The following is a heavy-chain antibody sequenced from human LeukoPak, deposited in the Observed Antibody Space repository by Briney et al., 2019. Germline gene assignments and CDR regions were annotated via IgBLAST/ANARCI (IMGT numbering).Heavy chain of an antibody. CDR3: AREEGVPAAIHGYYYYMDV. V-gene: IGHV3-21*01. J-gene: IGHJ6*03. CDR2: ISSSSSYI. D-gene: IGHD2-2*02. Sequence: GGSLRLSCAASGFTFSSYSMNWVRQAPGKGLEWVSSISSSSSYIYYADSVKGRFTISRDNAKNSLYLQMNSLRAEDTAVYYCAREEGVPAAIHGYYYYMDVWGKGTTVTVSS. CDR1: GFTFSSYS.